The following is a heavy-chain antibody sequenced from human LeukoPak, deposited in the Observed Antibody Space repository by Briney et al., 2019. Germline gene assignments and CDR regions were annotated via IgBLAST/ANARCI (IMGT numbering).Heavy chain of an antibody. Sequence: GSLRLSCAASGFTFSHYWMSWVRQPPGKGLEWLGEINHRGSTSYNPSLKSRVTISIDTSKKQFSLKLSSVTAADTAVYYCGSLHQIRGITVFDYWGQGNLVTVSS. D-gene: IGHD3-10*01. CDR3: GSLHQIRGITVFDY. J-gene: IGHJ4*02. CDR2: INHRGST. V-gene: IGHV4-34*01. CDR1: GFTFSHYW.